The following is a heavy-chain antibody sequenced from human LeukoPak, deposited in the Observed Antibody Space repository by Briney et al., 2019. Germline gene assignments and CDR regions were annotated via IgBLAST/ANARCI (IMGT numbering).Heavy chain of an antibody. V-gene: IGHV3-7*01. CDR1: GFTFRSYW. CDR2: IKEDGSEK. D-gene: IGHD2-8*01. J-gene: IGHJ4*02. Sequence: PGGSLRLSCAGSGFTFRSYWMSWVRQAPGKGLEWVANIKEDGSEKHYVDSVKGRFTISRDNAKNTVYLQMNSLRAEDTAIYYCTWSLDYWGQGTLVTVSS. CDR3: TWSLDY.